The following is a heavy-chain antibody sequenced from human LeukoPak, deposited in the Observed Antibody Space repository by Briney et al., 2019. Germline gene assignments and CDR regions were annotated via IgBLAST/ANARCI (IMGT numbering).Heavy chain of an antibody. CDR2: INHSGST. CDR3: ARVSTGWRYREVWFDP. Sequence: SETLSLTCAVYGGSFSGYYWSWIRQPPGKGLEWIGEINHSGSTNYNPSLKSRVTISVDTSKNQFSLKLSSVTAADTAVYYCARVSTGWRYREVWFDPWGQGTLVTASS. CDR1: GGSFSGYY. D-gene: IGHD1-1*01. V-gene: IGHV4-34*01. J-gene: IGHJ5*02.